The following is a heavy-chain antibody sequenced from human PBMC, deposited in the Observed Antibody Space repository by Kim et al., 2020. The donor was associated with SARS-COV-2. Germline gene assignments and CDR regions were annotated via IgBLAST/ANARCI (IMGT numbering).Heavy chain of an antibody. CDR1: GGSFSGYY. D-gene: IGHD6-19*01. Sequence: SETLSLTCAVYGGSFSGYYWSWIRQPPGKGLEWIGEINHSGSTNYNPSLKSRVTISVDTSKNQFSLKLSSVTAADTAVYYCAREIAVAGAPYYFDYWGQGTLVTVSS. CDR2: INHSGST. V-gene: IGHV4-34*01. CDR3: AREIAVAGAPYYFDY. J-gene: IGHJ4*02.